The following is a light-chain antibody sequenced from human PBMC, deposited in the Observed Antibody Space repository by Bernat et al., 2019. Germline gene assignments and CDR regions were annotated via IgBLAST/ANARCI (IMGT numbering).Light chain of an antibody. V-gene: IGLV3-25*03. Sequence: SYALTQPPSVSVSPGQTARITCSGDALPKQYAYWYQQKPGQAPVLVIYKDSERPSGIPVRFSGSSSGTTVTLTISGVQAEDEADYYCQSADSSGTYVVFGGGTKLTVL. CDR3: QSADSSGTYVV. CDR1: ALPKQY. CDR2: KDS. J-gene: IGLJ2*01.